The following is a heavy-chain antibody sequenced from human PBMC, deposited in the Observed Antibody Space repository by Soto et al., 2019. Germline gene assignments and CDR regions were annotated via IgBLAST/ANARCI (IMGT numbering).Heavy chain of an antibody. Sequence: GASVKVSCKASGGTFSSYAISWVRQAPGQGLEWMGGIIPIFGTANYAQKLQGRVTMTTDTSTSTAYMELRSLRSDDTAVYYCARGGSASGYYSTIDYWGQGTLVTVSS. CDR3: ARGGSASGYYSTIDY. J-gene: IGHJ4*02. CDR2: IIPIFGTA. D-gene: IGHD3-22*01. CDR1: GGTFSSYA. V-gene: IGHV1-69*05.